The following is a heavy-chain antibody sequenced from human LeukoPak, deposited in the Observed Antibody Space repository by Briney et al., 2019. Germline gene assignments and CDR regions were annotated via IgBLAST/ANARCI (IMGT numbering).Heavy chain of an antibody. J-gene: IGHJ5*02. CDR2: IYYSGSTYYKQSLSYNGSA. CDR1: GGSVSSSSYY. CDR3: ARAYSSSWYWNWFDP. V-gene: IGHV4-39*07. Sequence: SETLSLTCTVSGGSVSSSSYYWGWIRQPPGKGLKWIGSIYYSGSTYYKQSLSYNGSAYYNPSLKSRVTISVDTSKNQFSLKVSSVSAADTAVYYCARAYSSSWYWNWFDPWGQGTLVTVSS. D-gene: IGHD6-13*01.